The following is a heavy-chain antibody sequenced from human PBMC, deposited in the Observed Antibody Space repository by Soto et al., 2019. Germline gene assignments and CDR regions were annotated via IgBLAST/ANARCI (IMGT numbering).Heavy chain of an antibody. J-gene: IGHJ5*02. CDR1: GYTFTGYY. CDR3: ARYSSSWTNWFDP. Sequence: ASVKVSCKASGYTFTGYYMHWVRQAPGQGLEWMGWINPNSGGTNYAQKFQGRVTMTRDTSISTAYMELSRLRSDDTAVYYCARYSSSWTNWFDPWGQGTLVTVSS. CDR2: INPNSGGT. V-gene: IGHV1-2*02. D-gene: IGHD6-13*01.